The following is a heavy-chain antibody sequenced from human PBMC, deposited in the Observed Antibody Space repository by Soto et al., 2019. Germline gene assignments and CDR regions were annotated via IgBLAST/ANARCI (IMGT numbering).Heavy chain of an antibody. V-gene: IGHV1-46*01. Sequence: ASVKVSCKASGYTFTSYYMHWVRQAPGQGLEWMGIINPSGGSTSYAQKFQGRVTMTRDTSTSTAYMELSSLRSEDTAVYYCAREIGYYYDSSGYYQNWFDPWGQGTLVTVSS. CDR1: GYTFTSYY. J-gene: IGHJ5*02. CDR3: AREIGYYYDSSGYYQNWFDP. D-gene: IGHD3-22*01. CDR2: INPSGGST.